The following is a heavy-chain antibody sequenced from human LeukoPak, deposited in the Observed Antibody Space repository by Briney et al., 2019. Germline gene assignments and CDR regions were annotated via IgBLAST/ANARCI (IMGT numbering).Heavy chain of an antibody. CDR1: GGSFSGYY. Sequence: SETLSLTCAVYGGSFSGYYWSWIRQPPGKGLEWIGEINHSGSTNYNPSLKSRVTISVDTSKNQFSLKLSSVTAADTAVYYCARHERDDYGDYVIDNWGQGTLVTVSS. V-gene: IGHV4-34*01. CDR3: ARHERDDYGDYVIDN. J-gene: IGHJ4*02. CDR2: INHSGST. D-gene: IGHD4-17*01.